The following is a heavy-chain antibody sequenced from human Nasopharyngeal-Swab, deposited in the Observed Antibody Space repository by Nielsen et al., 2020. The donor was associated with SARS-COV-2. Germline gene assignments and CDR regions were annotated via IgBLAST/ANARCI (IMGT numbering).Heavy chain of an antibody. D-gene: IGHD6-13*01. CDR3: AKPRWSSSWYYFDY. J-gene: IGHJ4*02. CDR2: ISGSGGST. Sequence: GESLKISCAASGFTFSSYAMSWVRQAPGKGLEWVSAISGSGGSTYYADSVEGRFTISRDNSKNTLYLQMNSLRAEDTAVYYCAKPRWSSSWYYFDYWGQGTLVTVSS. CDR1: GFTFSSYA. V-gene: IGHV3-23*01.